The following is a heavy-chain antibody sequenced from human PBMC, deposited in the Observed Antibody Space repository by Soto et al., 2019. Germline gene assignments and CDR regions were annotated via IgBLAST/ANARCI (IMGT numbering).Heavy chain of an antibody. Sequence: QVQLVQSGAEVKKPGDSVRVSCKASGYTFTSYYIHWVRQAPGHGPEWMGMISPSSGGTDYAQKFQCRVTMTRDTSTSTVYMELSSLRSEDTAVYYCTRSIITTAGTDAFDLWGQGTLVTVSS. D-gene: IGHD6-13*01. J-gene: IGHJ3*01. V-gene: IGHV1-46*03. CDR3: TRSIITTAGTDAFDL. CDR1: GYTFTSYY. CDR2: ISPSSGGT.